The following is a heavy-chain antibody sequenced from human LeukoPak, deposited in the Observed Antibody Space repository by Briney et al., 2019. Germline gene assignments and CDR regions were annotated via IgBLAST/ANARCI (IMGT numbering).Heavy chain of an antibody. CDR1: GFTFSSFN. CDR3: ARDPYSGNYGNDYYYYMDV. J-gene: IGHJ6*03. V-gene: IGHV3-21*01. D-gene: IGHD1-26*01. CDR2: ITSSGTHI. Sequence: GGSLRLSCAASGFTFSSFNMNWVRQAPGKAMEWVSSITSSGTHIFYADSVRGRFTISRDNAKNSLYLQMDSLGPDDTAVYYCARDPYSGNYGNDYYYYMDVWGKGTTVTVSS.